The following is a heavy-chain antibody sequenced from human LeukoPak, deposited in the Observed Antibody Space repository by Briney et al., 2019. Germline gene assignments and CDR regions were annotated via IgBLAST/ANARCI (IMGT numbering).Heavy chain of an antibody. V-gene: IGHV1-69*13. J-gene: IGHJ4*02. Sequence: ASVKVSCKASGGTFSSYAISWVRQAPGQGLEWMGGIIPIFGTANYARKFQGRVTITADESTSTAYMELSSLRSEDTAVYYCARDSSGDGGYCSGGSCYVPTSFDYWGQGTLVTVSS. CDR2: IIPIFGTA. D-gene: IGHD2-15*01. CDR3: ARDSSGDGGYCSGGSCYVPTSFDY. CDR1: GGTFSSYA.